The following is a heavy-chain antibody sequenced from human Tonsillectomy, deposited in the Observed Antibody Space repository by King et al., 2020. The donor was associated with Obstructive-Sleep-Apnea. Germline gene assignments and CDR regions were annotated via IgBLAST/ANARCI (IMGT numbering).Heavy chain of an antibody. CDR3: AGGMVQLWSTYYFDY. CDR2: IYYSGST. D-gene: IGHD5-18*01. J-gene: IGHJ4*02. V-gene: IGHV4-39*07. CDR1: GGSISSSSYY. Sequence: QLQLQESGPGLVKPSETLSLTCTVSGGSISSSSYYWGWIRQPPGKGLEWVGSIYYSGSTYYNPSLRSRVTISVDTSKNQFSLKLSSVTAADTAVYYCAGGMVQLWSTYYFDYWGQGTLVTVSS.